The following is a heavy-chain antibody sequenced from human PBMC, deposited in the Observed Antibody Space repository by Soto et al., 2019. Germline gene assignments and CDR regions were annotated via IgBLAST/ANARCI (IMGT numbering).Heavy chain of an antibody. D-gene: IGHD6-19*01. Sequence: PGGSLRLSCAASGFTFSGPAMHWVRQASGKGLEWVGRIRSKAKNYATEYAASVKGRFTISRDDSKNTAYLQMNSLKTEDTAVYYCTRFAYSSGWYFDYWGQGTVVTVSS. CDR2: IRSKAKNYAT. CDR1: GFTFSGPA. V-gene: IGHV3-73*01. CDR3: TRFAYSSGWYFDY. J-gene: IGHJ4*02.